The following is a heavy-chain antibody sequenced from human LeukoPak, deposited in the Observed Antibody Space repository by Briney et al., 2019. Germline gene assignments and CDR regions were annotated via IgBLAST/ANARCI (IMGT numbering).Heavy chain of an antibody. V-gene: IGHV4-38-2*02. CDR1: GYSISSGYY. CDR2: IYHSGST. CDR3: VRSSSNFDY. D-gene: IGHD6-19*01. J-gene: IGHJ4*02. Sequence: PSETLSLTCTVSGYSISSGYYWGWIRQPPGKGLEWIGSIYHSGSTNYNPSLKSRVTISVDTSKNQFSLKLSSVTAADTAVYYCVRSSSNFDYWGQGTLVTVSS.